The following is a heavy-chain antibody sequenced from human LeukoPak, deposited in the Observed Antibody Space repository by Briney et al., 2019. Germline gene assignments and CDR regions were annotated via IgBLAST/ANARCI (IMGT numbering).Heavy chain of an antibody. CDR2: LFYSGST. D-gene: IGHD3-10*01. J-gene: IGHJ4*02. CDR1: GGSISSYY. CDR3: ATAAVIRGVTYFDY. Sequence: SETLSLTCTVSGGSISSYYWSWIRQPPGKGLEWIAYLFYSGSTDYNPSLESRVTISVDTSKNQFSLKLRSVTAADTAVYYCATAAVIRGVTYFDYWGQGTLVTVSS. V-gene: IGHV4-59*01.